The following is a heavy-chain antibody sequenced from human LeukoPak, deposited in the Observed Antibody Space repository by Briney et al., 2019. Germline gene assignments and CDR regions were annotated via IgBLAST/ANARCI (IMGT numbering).Heavy chain of an antibody. D-gene: IGHD6-13*01. J-gene: IGHJ4*02. CDR3: ARDPWYSSSWYMFDY. CDR1: GFTFSNYG. Sequence: GGSLRLSCAASGFTFSNYGMHWVRQAPGKGLEWVAVIWYDGSNKYYADSVKGRFTISRDNSKNTLYLQMNSLRAEDTAVYYCARDPWYSSSWYMFDYWGQGTLVTVSS. CDR2: IWYDGSNK. V-gene: IGHV3-33*01.